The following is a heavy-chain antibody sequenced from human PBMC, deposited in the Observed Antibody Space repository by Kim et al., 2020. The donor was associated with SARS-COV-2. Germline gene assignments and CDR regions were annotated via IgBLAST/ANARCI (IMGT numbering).Heavy chain of an antibody. D-gene: IGHD1-26*01. V-gene: IGHV4-59*01. CDR2: IYYSGST. J-gene: IGHJ4*02. Sequence: SETLSLTCTVSGGSISSYYWSWIRQPPGKGLEWIGYIYYSGSTNYNPSLKSRVTISVDTSKNQFSLKLSSVTAADTAVYYCARYTIVGANAFDYWGQGTLVTVSS. CDR1: GGSISSYY. CDR3: ARYTIVGANAFDY.